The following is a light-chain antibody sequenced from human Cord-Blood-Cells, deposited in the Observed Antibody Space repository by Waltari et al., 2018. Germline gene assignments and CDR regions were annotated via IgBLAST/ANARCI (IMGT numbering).Light chain of an antibody. CDR1: SSDVGGDNY. Sequence: QSALTQPASVSGSPGQSITISCTRTSSDVGGDNYVSWYQQHPGKAPKLMIYDVSNRPSGVSNRFSGSKSGNTASLTISGLQAEDEADYYCSSYTSSSTLVFGGGTKLTVL. CDR2: DVS. J-gene: IGLJ2*01. V-gene: IGLV2-14*01. CDR3: SSYTSSSTLV.